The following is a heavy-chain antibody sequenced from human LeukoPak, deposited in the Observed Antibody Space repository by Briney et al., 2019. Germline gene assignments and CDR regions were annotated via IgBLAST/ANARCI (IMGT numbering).Heavy chain of an antibody. V-gene: IGHV1-18*01. CDR2: ISAYNGNT. J-gene: IGHJ4*02. D-gene: IGHD6-19*01. Sequence: ASVKVSCKASGYTFTSYGISWVRQAPGQGLEWMGWISAYNGNTNYAQKLQGRVTMTTDTSTSTAYMELSSLRSEDTAVYYCAREDSGYSSGWYDYWGQGTLVTVSS. CDR1: GYTFTSYG. CDR3: AREDSGYSSGWYDY.